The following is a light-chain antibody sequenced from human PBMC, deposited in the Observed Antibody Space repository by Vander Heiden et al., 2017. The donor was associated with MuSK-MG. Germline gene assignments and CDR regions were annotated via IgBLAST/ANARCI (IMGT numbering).Light chain of an antibody. Sequence: EIVMTQSPATLSVSPGDRATVSCRASQTVNSNLAWYQQTPGQAPRLLIYGASTRATGVPARFSGSGSGTEFTLTISSLQSEDFAVYYCQQYNDWPPLTFGGGTKLEIK. CDR3: QQYNDWPPLT. CDR1: QTVNSN. J-gene: IGKJ4*01. V-gene: IGKV3-15*01. CDR2: GAS.